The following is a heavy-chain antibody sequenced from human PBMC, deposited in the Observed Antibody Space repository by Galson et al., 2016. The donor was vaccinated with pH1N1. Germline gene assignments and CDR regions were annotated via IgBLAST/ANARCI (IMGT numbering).Heavy chain of an antibody. CDR3: ASWDNGWYNFFDY. D-gene: IGHD6-19*01. V-gene: IGHV3-7*01. Sequence: SLRLSCAASGFTFSSHWMSWVRQAPGKGLEWVANVKQDGSEKHYVDSVKGRFTIFRDNAKNSLYLQMNRLRAEDTAVYYCASWDNGWYNFFDYWGQGTLVTVSS. J-gene: IGHJ4*02. CDR2: VKQDGSEK. CDR1: GFTFSSHW.